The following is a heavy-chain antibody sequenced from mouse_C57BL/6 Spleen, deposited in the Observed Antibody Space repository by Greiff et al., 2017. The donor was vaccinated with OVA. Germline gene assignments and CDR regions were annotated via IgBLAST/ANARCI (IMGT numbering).Heavy chain of an antibody. J-gene: IGHJ2*01. D-gene: IGHD1-3*01. CDR3: GRHRQSSYFDY. CDR2: LRSKSNNYAT. CDR1: GFSFHTYA. V-gene: IGHV10-1*01. Sequence: GGGLVQPKGSLKLSCAASGFSFHTYAMNWVRQAPGKGLEWVARLRSKSNNYATYYADSVKDRFTISRDDSESMLYLQMNNLKTEDTAMYYCGRHRQSSYFDYWGQGTTLTVSS.